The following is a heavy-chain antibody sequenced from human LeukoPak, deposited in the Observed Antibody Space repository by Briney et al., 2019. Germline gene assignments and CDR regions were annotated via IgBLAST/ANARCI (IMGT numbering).Heavy chain of an antibody. CDR2: INSDGSST. Sequence: GGSLRLSCAASGFTFSSYWMHWVRQAPGRGLVWVSRINSDGSSTSYADSVKGRFTIFRDNAKNTLYLQMNSLRAEDTAVYYCARAGYYYDSSEWFDPWGQGTLVTVSS. CDR3: ARAGYYYDSSEWFDP. CDR1: GFTFSSYW. V-gene: IGHV3-74*01. D-gene: IGHD3-22*01. J-gene: IGHJ5*02.